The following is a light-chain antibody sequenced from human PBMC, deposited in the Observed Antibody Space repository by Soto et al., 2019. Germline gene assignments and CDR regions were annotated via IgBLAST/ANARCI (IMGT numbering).Light chain of an antibody. CDR3: CSYAGNSNYV. Sequence: QSVLTQPASVSGSPGQSITISCTGTSSDVGSYNLVSWYQQYPGTAPKLIIHEGSQRPSGVSNRFSGSKSGNTASLTIFWLQAEDEADYHCCSYAGNSNYVFGTGTKVTV. CDR1: SSDVGSYNL. V-gene: IGLV2-23*01. J-gene: IGLJ1*01. CDR2: EGS.